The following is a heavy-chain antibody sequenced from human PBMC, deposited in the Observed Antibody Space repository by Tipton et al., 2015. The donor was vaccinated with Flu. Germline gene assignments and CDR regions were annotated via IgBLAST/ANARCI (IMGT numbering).Heavy chain of an antibody. Sequence: SLRLSCAASGFTFSNSWMSWVRQAPGKGLEWVANIKQDGSEEYYLDSVKGRFTISRDNAKNSLYLQMNSLRAEDTAVYYCAGAGGSGWGQGTLVTVSS. V-gene: IGHV3-7*01. CDR2: IKQDGSEE. CDR1: GFTFSNSW. D-gene: IGHD6-19*01. J-gene: IGHJ4*02. CDR3: AGAGGSG.